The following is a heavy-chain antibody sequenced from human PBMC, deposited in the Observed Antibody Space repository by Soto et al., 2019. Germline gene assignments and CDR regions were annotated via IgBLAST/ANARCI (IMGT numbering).Heavy chain of an antibody. V-gene: IGHV3-21*01. CDR2: ISSSSSHI. D-gene: IGHD2-2*01. CDR3: ATRYCTSTNCYSFDY. J-gene: IGHJ4*02. CDR1: GFTFSTYS. Sequence: GGSPRLSCAASGFTFSTYSMNWVRQAPGKGLEWVSSISSSSSHIFYADSVEGRFTISRDNAKNSLYLQMNSLRAEDTAVYYCATRYCTSTNCYSFDYWGQGTLVTVSS.